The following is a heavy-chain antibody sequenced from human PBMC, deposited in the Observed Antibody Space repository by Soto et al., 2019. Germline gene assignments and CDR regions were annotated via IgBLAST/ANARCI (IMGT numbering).Heavy chain of an antibody. J-gene: IGHJ6*03. CDR2: IWYDGSNK. CDR1: GFTFSSYG. D-gene: IGHD6-13*01. V-gene: IGHV3-33*01. CDR3: ARRLRIAAAGHHYYYHYYMDV. Sequence: QVQLVESGGGVVQPGRSLRLSCAASGFTFSSYGMHWVRQAPGKGLEWVAVIWYDGSNKYYADSVKGRFTISRDNSKNTLYLQMNSLEAEDTAVYYCARRLRIAAAGHHYYYHYYMDVWGKGTTVTVSS.